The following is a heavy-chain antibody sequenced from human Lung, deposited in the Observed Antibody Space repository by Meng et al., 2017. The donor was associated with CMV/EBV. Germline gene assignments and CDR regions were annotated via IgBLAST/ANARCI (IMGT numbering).Heavy chain of an antibody. J-gene: IGHJ4*02. CDR2: IYHSGTT. CDR3: ARANTAMGPFDS. CDR1: GYFITTGFH. Sequence: LXCTVSGYFITTGFHWGWIRQPPGKGLEWIGSIYHSGTTYYNPSLGSRLAMSVDTSKNHFSRKLSSVTAADTAVYYCARANTAMGPFDSWGQGTLVTVSS. D-gene: IGHD5-18*01. V-gene: IGHV4-38-2*02.